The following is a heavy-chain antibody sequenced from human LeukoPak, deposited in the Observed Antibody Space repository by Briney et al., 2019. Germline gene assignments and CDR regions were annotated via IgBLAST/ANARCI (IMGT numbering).Heavy chain of an antibody. V-gene: IGHV4-34*01. CDR3: ARGRRASVVTAIRYFDL. CDR1: GGSFSGYY. J-gene: IGHJ2*01. Sequence: SETLSLTCAVYGGSFSGYYWSWIGQPPGKGLEWIEEINHSGSTNYNPSLKSRVTISVDTSKNQFSLKLSSVTAADTAVYYCARGRRASVVTAIRYFDLWGRGALVTVSS. D-gene: IGHD2-21*02. CDR2: INHSGST.